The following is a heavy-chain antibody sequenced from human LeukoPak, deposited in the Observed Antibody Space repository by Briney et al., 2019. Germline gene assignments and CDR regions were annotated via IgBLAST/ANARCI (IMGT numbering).Heavy chain of an antibody. Sequence: ASVKVSCKASGYTFTSYDINWVRQATGQGLGWMGWMNPNSGNTGYAQKFQGRVTMTRNTSISTAYMELSSLRSEDTAVYYCARAPIAPAGSYYFDYWGQGTLVTVSS. V-gene: IGHV1-8*01. J-gene: IGHJ4*02. D-gene: IGHD3-10*01. CDR2: MNPNSGNT. CDR1: GYTFTSYD. CDR3: ARAPIAPAGSYYFDY.